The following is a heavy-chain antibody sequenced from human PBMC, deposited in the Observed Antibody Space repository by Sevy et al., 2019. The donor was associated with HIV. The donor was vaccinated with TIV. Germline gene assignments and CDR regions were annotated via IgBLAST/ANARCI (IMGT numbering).Heavy chain of an antibody. CDR1: GFTFSKYS. V-gene: IGHV3-23*01. J-gene: IGHJ4*02. CDR3: AREGCTKPHDY. D-gene: IGHD2-8*01. Sequence: GGSLRLSCAASGFTFSKYSMSWIRQTPGKGLEWVSTFSFGCGKINYADSVKGGFTISRDDSNNTFYLQMNSLRAEDTAIYYCAREGCTKPHDYWGQGTVVTVSS. CDR2: FSFGCGKI.